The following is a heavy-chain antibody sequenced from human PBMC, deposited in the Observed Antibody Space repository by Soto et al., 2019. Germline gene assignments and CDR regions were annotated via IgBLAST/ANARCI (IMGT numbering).Heavy chain of an antibody. CDR2: ISAYNGNT. CDR1: GYTFTSYG. Sequence: GASVKVSCKASGYTFTSYGISWVRQAPGQGLEWMGWISAYNGNTNYAQKLQGRVTMTTDTSTSTAYMELRSLRSDDTAVYYCARTGPYCSGGSCSPMPQTSFDYWGQGTLVTVSS. D-gene: IGHD2-15*01. V-gene: IGHV1-18*01. J-gene: IGHJ4*02. CDR3: ARTGPYCSGGSCSPMPQTSFDY.